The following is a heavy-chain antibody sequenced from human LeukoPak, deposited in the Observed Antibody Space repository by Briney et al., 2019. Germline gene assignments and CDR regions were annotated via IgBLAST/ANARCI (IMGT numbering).Heavy chain of an antibody. J-gene: IGHJ4*02. CDR3: ARGTWSGYGVYFDY. CDR1: GFTSSSYS. Sequence: PGGSLRLSCAASGFTSSSYSMNWVRQSPGKGLEWVSSISSSSSFIYYVDLVKGRFTISRDNAKNSLYLQMNSLRAEDTALYYCARGTWSGYGVYFDYWGQGTLVTVSS. D-gene: IGHD3-3*01. V-gene: IGHV3-21*01. CDR2: ISSSSSFI.